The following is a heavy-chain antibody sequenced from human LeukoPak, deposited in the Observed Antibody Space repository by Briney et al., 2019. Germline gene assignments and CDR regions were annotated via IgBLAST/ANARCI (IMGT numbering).Heavy chain of an antibody. CDR3: ATRYSSSWDYYYYYGMDV. CDR2: INHSGST. J-gene: IGHJ6*02. D-gene: IGHD6-13*01. V-gene: IGHV4-34*01. Sequence: SETLSLTCAVYGGSFSGYYWSWIRQPPGKGLEWIGEINHSGSTNYNPSLKSRVTISVDTSKNQFSLKLSSVTAADTAVYYCATRYSSSWDYYYYYGMDVWGQGTTVTVSS. CDR1: GGSFSGYY.